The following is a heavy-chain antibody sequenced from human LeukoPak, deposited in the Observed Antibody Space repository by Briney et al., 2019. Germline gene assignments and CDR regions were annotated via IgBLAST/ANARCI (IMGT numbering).Heavy chain of an antibody. Sequence: SETLSLTCTVSGGSISSYYWSWIRQPPGKGLEWIGYIYYSGSTYYNPSLKSRVTISVDTSKNQFSLKLSSVTAADTAVYYCAREISCSGGSCYSRRAFDIWGQGTMVTVSS. CDR2: IYYSGST. V-gene: IGHV4-59*12. CDR1: GGSISSYY. CDR3: AREISCSGGSCYSRRAFDI. J-gene: IGHJ3*02. D-gene: IGHD2-15*01.